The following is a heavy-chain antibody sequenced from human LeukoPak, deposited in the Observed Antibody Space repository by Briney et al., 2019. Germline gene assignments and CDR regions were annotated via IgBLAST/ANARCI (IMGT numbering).Heavy chain of an antibody. J-gene: IGHJ4*02. CDR1: GFTFSNYG. V-gene: IGHV3-33*01. CDR2: VNYEGSNK. D-gene: IGHD2-8*02. CDR3: ARALSTGGRIDY. Sequence: GRSLRLSCAASGFTFSNYGMHWVRQAPGKGLEWVAVVNYEGSNKYYADAVKGRCTIGRDNSKNTLYLKMNSLRVEDTAVYYCARALSTGGRIDYWGQGTLVTVSS.